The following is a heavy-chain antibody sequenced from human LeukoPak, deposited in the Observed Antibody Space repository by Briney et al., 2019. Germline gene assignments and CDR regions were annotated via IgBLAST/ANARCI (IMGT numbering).Heavy chain of an antibody. CDR1: GYTFTGYY. CDR3: ARDIFLTAGGSTSED. CDR2: INPNSGGT. V-gene: IGHV1-2*02. D-gene: IGHD2-2*01. J-gene: IGHJ4*02. Sequence: ASVKVSCKASGYTFTGYYMHWVRQAPGQGLEWMGWINPNSGGTNYAQKLQGRVTMTRDTSISTAYMELSRLRSDDTAVYYCARDIFLTAGGSTSEDWGQGTLVTVSS.